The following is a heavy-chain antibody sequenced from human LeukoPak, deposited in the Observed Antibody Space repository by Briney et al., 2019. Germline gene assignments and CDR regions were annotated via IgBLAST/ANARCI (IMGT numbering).Heavy chain of an antibody. CDR2: IYYSGGT. CDR1: GGSISSSSYY. Sequence: SETLSLTCTVSGGSISSSSYYWGWIRQPPGKGLEWIGSIYYSGGTYYNPSLKSRVTISVDTSKNQFSLKLSSVTAADTAVYYCARAASYNLDYWGQGTLVTVSS. CDR3: ARAASYNLDY. V-gene: IGHV4-39*07. D-gene: IGHD1-1*01. J-gene: IGHJ4*02.